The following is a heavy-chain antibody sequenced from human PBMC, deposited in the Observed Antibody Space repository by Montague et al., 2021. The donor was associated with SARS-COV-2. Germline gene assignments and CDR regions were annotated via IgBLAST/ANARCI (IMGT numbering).Heavy chain of an antibody. Sequence: SETLSLTCTVSGDSISCFYWSWIRLPAGKGLGWIGSVSASGSTNXXPSLNSRVTMSVDTSKKQFSLRLSPVTASDTAAYYCARDVGAAPGTFDYWGQGTPVTVSS. CDR3: ARDVGAAPGTFDY. J-gene: IGHJ4*02. D-gene: IGHD6-13*01. V-gene: IGHV4-4*07. CDR1: GDSISCFY. CDR2: VSASGST.